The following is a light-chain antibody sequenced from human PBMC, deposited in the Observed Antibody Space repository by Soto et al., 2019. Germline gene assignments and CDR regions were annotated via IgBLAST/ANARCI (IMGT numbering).Light chain of an antibody. Sequence: QSVVTQEPSLTVSPGGTVTLTCGSSTGTVTSGHYPYWFQQKPGQAPRTLIYDTSNKHSWTPARFSGSLLGGKASLTLSGVQPEDEADYYCFLSSGGARVFGGGTKLTVL. V-gene: IGLV7-46*01. CDR3: FLSSGGARV. J-gene: IGLJ2*01. CDR1: TGTVTSGHY. CDR2: DTS.